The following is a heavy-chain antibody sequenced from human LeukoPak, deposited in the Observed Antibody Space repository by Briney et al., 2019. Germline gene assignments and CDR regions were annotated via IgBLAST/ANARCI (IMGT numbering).Heavy chain of an antibody. CDR1: GYTFTSYY. D-gene: IGHD3-22*01. Sequence: GASVKVSCKASGYTFTSYYMHWVRQAPGQGLEWMGIINPSGGSTSYAQKFQGRVTMTRDTYTSTVYMELRSMRSEDTAVYYCARVQHYYDSSGSLYYWGQGTLVTVSS. V-gene: IGHV1-46*03. CDR2: INPSGGST. CDR3: ARVQHYYDSSGSLYY. J-gene: IGHJ4*02.